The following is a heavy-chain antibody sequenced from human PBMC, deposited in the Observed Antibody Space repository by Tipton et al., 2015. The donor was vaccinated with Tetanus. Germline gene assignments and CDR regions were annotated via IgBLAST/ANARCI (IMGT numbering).Heavy chain of an antibody. Sequence: GLVKPSETLSLTCTVSGDSISSNYWSWIRQPAGKGPEWIGRIYINGRNIYNPSLKSRVTMSIDTSKNQFSLNLRSVTAADTAVYYCARDRGFTTYNYFDPWGQGTLVTVSS. CDR2: IYINGRN. J-gene: IGHJ5*02. D-gene: IGHD5-24*01. CDR3: ARDRGFTTYNYFDP. V-gene: IGHV4-4*07. CDR1: GDSISSNY.